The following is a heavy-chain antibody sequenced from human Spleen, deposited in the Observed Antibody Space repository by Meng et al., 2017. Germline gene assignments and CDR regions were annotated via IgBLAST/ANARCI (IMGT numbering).Heavy chain of an antibody. Sequence: QLQLQESGSGLVKPSQTLSLTCAVPCGSISSGGYYWSWIRQHPGKGLEWIGYIHYSGSTYYNPSLKTRVSISVDTSKKQFSLQLNSVTAADTAVYYCARDLPYASGAGGFDPWGQGTLVTVSS. CDR3: ARDLPYASGAGGFDP. V-gene: IGHV4-31*11. CDR2: IHYSGST. CDR1: CGSISSGGYY. D-gene: IGHD3-10*01. J-gene: IGHJ5*02.